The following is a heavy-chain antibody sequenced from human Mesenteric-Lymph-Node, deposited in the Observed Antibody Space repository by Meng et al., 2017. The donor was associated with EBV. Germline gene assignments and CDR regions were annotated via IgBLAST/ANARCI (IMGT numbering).Heavy chain of an antibody. CDR1: GFTFSTYA. J-gene: IGHJ4*02. D-gene: IGHD3-10*01. CDR2: ITNSGDDT. CDR3: ATTTMIRVWD. V-gene: IGHV3-23*01. Sequence: VELFGVGGALVQPGGSLRLSCAASGFTFSTYAMSWVRQAPGKGLEWVSLITNSGDDTYYAGSVKGRFTISRDNSKNMLYLHMNGLSAEDTAVYYCATTTMIRVWDWGQGTLVTVSS.